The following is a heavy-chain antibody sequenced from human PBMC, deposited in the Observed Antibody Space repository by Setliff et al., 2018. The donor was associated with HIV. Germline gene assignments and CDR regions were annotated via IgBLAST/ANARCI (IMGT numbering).Heavy chain of an antibody. V-gene: IGHV4-34*01. D-gene: IGHD1-7*01. CDR3: ARALGSRYNWNYRYWYFDL. J-gene: IGHJ2*01. CDR2: INHSGST. CDR1: GGSFSGYY. Sequence: ETLSLTCAVYGGSFSGYYWSWIRQPPGKGLEWIGEINHSGSTNYNPSLKSRVTISVDTSKNQFSLKLSSVTAADTAVYYCARALGSRYNWNYRYWYFDLWGRGTLVTVSS.